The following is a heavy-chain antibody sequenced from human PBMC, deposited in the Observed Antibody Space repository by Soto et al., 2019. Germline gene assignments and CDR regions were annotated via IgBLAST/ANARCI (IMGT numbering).Heavy chain of an antibody. J-gene: IGHJ4*02. Sequence: GGSLRLSCVASGFSITSFAMSWVRQAPGKGLEWASAISASGGSTYADSVKGRFTISRDNSKNTLYLQMNSLRVEDTAVYYCAKVLSSGSYSGSLEYWGQGALVTVSS. V-gene: IGHV3-23*01. CDR3: AKVLSSGSYSGSLEY. CDR2: ISASGGST. CDR1: GFSITSFA. D-gene: IGHD1-26*01.